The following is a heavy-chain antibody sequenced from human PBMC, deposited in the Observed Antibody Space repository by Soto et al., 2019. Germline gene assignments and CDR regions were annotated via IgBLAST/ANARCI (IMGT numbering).Heavy chain of an antibody. CDR2: IYWDDDR. V-gene: IGHV2-5*02. CDR3: AHSNLVYYDSSAYSRFDN. J-gene: IGHJ4*02. D-gene: IGHD3-22*01. Sequence: GSGPPLVNPTQTLTMTCTFSGVSLSTTGGGVGWISQPPGKALERLALIYWDDDRRYNPSLESRLTITKDTSKNRVVLTMTNMDPVDTATYYCAHSNLVYYDSSAYSRFDNWGQGTLVTVSS. CDR1: GVSLSTTGGG.